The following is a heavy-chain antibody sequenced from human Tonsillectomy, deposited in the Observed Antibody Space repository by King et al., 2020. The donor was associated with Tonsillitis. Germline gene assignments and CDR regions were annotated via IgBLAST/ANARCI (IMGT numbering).Heavy chain of an antibody. CDR1: GGSISSSSYY. V-gene: IGHV4-39*01. CDR2: IYYSGST. J-gene: IGHJ6*02. Sequence: QLQESGPGLVKPSETLSLTCTVSGGSISSSSYYWGWIRQPPGKGLEWIGSIYYSGSTYYNPSLKSRVTISVDTSKNQFSPKLSSVTAADTAVYYCARYPYYYGMDVWGQGTTVTVSS. CDR3: ARYPYYYGMDV.